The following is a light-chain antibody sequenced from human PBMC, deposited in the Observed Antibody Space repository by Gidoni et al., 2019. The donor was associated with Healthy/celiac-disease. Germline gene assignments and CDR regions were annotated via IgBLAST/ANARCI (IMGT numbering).Light chain of an antibody. V-gene: IGKV1-39*01. CDR3: QQSYSTPLYT. CDR2: AAS. J-gene: IGKJ2*01. CDR1: QSISSY. Sequence: DIQKTPSPSSLSASVGDRVTITCRASQSISSYLNWYQQKPGKAPKLLIYAASSLQSGVPSRFSGSGSGTDFTLTISSLQPEDFATYYCQQSYSTPLYTFGQGTKLEIK.